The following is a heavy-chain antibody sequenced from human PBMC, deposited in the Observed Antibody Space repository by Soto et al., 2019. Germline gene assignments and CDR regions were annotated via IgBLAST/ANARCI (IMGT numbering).Heavy chain of an antibody. Sequence: GGSLRLSCTASGFTFGDYAMSWVRQAPGKGLEWVGFIRSKAYGGTTEYAASVKGRFTSSRDDSKSIAQLQMNSLKTEDTAVYYCSRDPGNFASSSYYGMDVWGQGTTVTVSS. V-gene: IGHV3-49*04. J-gene: IGHJ6*02. CDR2: IRSKAYGGTT. CDR1: GFTFGDYA. CDR3: SRDPGNFASSSYYGMDV. D-gene: IGHD4-4*01.